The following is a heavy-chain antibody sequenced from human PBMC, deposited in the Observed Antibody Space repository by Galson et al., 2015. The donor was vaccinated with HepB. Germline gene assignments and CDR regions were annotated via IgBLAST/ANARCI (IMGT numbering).Heavy chain of an antibody. V-gene: IGHV1-69*10. Sequence: SVKVSCKASGGTFSSYAISWVRQAPGQGLEWMGGIIPILGIANYAQKFQGRVTITADKSTSTAYMELSSLRSEDTAVYYCARDGGRWGFSYYMDVWGKGTTVTVSS. CDR2: IIPILGIA. D-gene: IGHD3-16*01. CDR3: ARDGGRWGFSYYMDV. J-gene: IGHJ6*03. CDR1: GGTFSSYA.